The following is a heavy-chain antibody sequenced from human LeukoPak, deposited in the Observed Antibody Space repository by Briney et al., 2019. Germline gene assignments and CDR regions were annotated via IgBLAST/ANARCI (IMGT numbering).Heavy chain of an antibody. J-gene: IGHJ5*02. D-gene: IGHD5-18*01. CDR1: GGSISSYY. V-gene: IGHV4-4*07. CDR2: IYTSGST. CDR3: ARDDGGGYSYAFDP. Sequence: PSETLSLTCTVSGGSISSYYWSWIRQPAGKGLEWIGRIYTSGSTNYNPSLKSRVAISVDTSKNQFSLKLSSVTAADTAVYYCARDDGGGYSYAFDPWGQGTLVTVSS.